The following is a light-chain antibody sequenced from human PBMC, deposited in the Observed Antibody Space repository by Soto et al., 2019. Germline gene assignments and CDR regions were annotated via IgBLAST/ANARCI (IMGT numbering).Light chain of an antibody. Sequence: EIVMTQSPATLSVSPGERATLSCRASQSVCSDLAWYQKKPCQAPRLVIYDIFTRATGVPNRISGSGYWTEVTRTIGHLQFEDFAVYYGQQYNSWPLSFGGGTKVEIK. J-gene: IGKJ4*01. CDR2: DIF. V-gene: IGKV3D-15*01. CDR1: QSVCSD. CDR3: QQYNSWPLS.